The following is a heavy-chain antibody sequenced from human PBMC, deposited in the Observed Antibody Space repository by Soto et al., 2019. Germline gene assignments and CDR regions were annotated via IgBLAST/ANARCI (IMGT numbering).Heavy chain of an antibody. V-gene: IGHV3-74*01. CDR2: INSDGSST. D-gene: IGHD3-9*01. J-gene: IGHJ6*04. CDR1: GFTFSSYW. Sequence: GGSLRLSCAASGFTFSSYWMHWVRQAPGKGLVWVSRINSDGSSTSYADSVKGRFTISRDNAKNTLYLQMNSLRAEDTAVYYCAREDYDILTLDVWGKGTTVTVSS. CDR3: AREDYDILTLDV.